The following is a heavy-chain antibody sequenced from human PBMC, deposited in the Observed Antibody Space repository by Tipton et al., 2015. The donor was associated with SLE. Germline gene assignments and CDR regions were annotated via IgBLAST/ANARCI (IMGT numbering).Heavy chain of an antibody. J-gene: IGHJ4*02. D-gene: IGHD5/OR15-5a*01. CDR2: ISGTGSVT. Sequence: SLRLSCAASGFTFSTYAMTWVRQVPGKGLEWVSGISGTGSVTHYADSVKGRFTIFRDNSKNTLYLQMTGLRVDDTAVYFCAKVSNPHHYFDSWGQGTLVTVSS. CDR3: AKVSNPHHYFDS. CDR1: GFTFSTYA. V-gene: IGHV3-23*01.